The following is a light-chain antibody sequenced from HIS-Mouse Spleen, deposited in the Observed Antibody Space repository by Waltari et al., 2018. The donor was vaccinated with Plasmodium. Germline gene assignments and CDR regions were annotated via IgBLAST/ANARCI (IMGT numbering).Light chain of an antibody. CDR1: SSDVGSYNL. CDR3: CSYAGSSTHVV. J-gene: IGLJ2*01. V-gene: IGLV2-23*01. CDR2: EGS. Sequence: PGQSITISCTGTSSDVGSYNLVSWYQQHPGKAPKLMIYEGSKRPSGVSNRFSGSKSGNTASLTISGLQAEDEADYYCCSYAGSSTHVVFGGGTKLTVL.